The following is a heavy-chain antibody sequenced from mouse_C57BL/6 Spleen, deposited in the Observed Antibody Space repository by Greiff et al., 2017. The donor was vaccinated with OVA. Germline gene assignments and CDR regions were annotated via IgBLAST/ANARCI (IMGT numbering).Heavy chain of an antibody. CDR2: INPNNGGT. Sequence: VQLQQSGPELVKPGASVKISCKASGYTFTDYYMNWVKQSHGKSLEWIGDINPNNGGTSYNQKFKGKATLTVDKSSSTAYMELRSLTSEDSAVYYCAREGGYYGSSPFAYWGQGTLVTVSA. D-gene: IGHD1-1*01. J-gene: IGHJ3*01. CDR1: GYTFTDYY. V-gene: IGHV1-26*01. CDR3: AREGGYYGSSPFAY.